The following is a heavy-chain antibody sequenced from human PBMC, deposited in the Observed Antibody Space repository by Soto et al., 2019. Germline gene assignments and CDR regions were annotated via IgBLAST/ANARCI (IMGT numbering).Heavy chain of an antibody. CDR1: GGSISSSSYY. Sequence: SETQSLTCTVSGGSISSSSYYWGWIRQPPGKGLEWIGSIYYSGSTYYNPSLKSRVTISVDTSKNQFSLKLSSVTAADTAVYYCARLLYYYYGMDVWGQGTTVTVSS. CDR2: IYYSGST. J-gene: IGHJ6*02. CDR3: ARLLYYYYGMDV. V-gene: IGHV4-39*01. D-gene: IGHD3-3*01.